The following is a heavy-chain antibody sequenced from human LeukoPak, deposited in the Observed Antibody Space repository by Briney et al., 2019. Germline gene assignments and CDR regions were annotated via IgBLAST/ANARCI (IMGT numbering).Heavy chain of an antibody. V-gene: IGHV4-59*01. CDR1: GGSISSYY. J-gene: IGHJ4*02. CDR2: IYYSGST. Sequence: PSETLSLTCTVSGGSISSYYWSWIRQPPGKGLEWIGYIYYSGSTNYNPSLKSRVTISVDTSKNQFSLKLSSVTAADTAVYYCARGHDSGSYPLHYWGQGTLVTVSS. CDR3: ARGHDSGSYPLHY. D-gene: IGHD1-26*01.